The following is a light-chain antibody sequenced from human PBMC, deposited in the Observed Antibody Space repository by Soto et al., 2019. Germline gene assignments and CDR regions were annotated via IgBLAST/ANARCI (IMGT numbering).Light chain of an antibody. CDR2: AAS. CDR3: PQYNSYPFT. J-gene: IGKJ3*01. Sequence: DIQMTQSPSSLSASVGDRVTITCRASQDISNYLAWFQQKPGRPPKSLIYAASSLQSGVPSKFSGSGSGTDFTLTISSLQPEDFATYFCPQYNSYPFTFGPGTKVDVK. V-gene: IGKV1-16*02. CDR1: QDISNY.